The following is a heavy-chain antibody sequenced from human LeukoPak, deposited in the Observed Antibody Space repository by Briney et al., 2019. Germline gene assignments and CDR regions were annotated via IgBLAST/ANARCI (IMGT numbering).Heavy chain of an antibody. Sequence: GGSLRLSCAASGFTFSSYEMNWVRQAPGKGLEWVSYISSSGSTIYYADSVKGRFTVSRDNAKNSLYLQVNSLRAEDTAVYYCAELGITMIGGVWGKGTTVTISS. CDR3: AELGITMIGGV. V-gene: IGHV3-48*03. CDR1: GFTFSSYE. J-gene: IGHJ6*04. CDR2: ISSSGSTI. D-gene: IGHD3-10*02.